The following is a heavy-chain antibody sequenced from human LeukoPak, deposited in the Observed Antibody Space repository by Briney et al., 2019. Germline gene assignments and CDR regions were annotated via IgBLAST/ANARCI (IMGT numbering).Heavy chain of an antibody. CDR2: ISGSGEIT. CDR3: AKDGGSGYDQPNYFDY. V-gene: IGHV3-23*01. J-gene: IGHJ4*02. Sequence: GGSLRLSCTASGFTFSTYAMSWVRQAPGRGLEWVSAISGSGEITHYADSVKGRFTMSRDNSRNTLYLQMNSLRADDTAVYYCAKDGGSGYDQPNYFDYWGQGTLVTVSS. CDR1: GFTFSTYA. D-gene: IGHD5-12*01.